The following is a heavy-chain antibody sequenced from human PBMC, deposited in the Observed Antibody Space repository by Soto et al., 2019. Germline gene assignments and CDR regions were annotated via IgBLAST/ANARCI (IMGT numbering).Heavy chain of an antibody. Sequence: GGSLRLSCAASGFTFSSYSMNWVRQAPGKGLEWVSSISSSSSYIYYADSVKGRFTISRDNAKNSLYLQMNSLRAEDTAVYYCARDRVAAGGYSYGCDYWGQGTLVTVSS. V-gene: IGHV3-21*01. CDR2: ISSSSSYI. CDR3: ARDRVAAGGYSYGCDY. J-gene: IGHJ4*02. D-gene: IGHD5-18*01. CDR1: GFTFSSYS.